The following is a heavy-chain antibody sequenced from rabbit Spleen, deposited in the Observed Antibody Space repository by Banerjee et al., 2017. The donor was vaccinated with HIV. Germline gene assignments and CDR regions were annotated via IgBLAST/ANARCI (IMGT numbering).Heavy chain of an antibody. CDR2: IYTGSGGT. CDR3: ARDLTGVIGWNFGW. J-gene: IGHJ6*01. D-gene: IGHD4-1*01. V-gene: IGHV1S45*01. Sequence: QEQLVESGGGLVQPGGSLTLTCTASGFSFSNDYWMCWVRQAPGKGLEWIGCIYTGSGGTSYANWAKGRFPISKTSSTTVTLQMTSPTAADTATYFWARDLTGVIGWNFGWWGQGTLVTVS. CDR1: GFSFSNDYW.